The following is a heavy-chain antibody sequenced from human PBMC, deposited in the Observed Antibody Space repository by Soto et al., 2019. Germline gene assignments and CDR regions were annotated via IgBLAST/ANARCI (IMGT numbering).Heavy chain of an antibody. Sequence: QVQLVESGGGVVQPGRSLRLSCAASGFTFSSYAMHWVRQAPGKGLEWVAVISYDGSNKYYADSVKGRFTISRDNSKNTLYLQMNSLRAEDTAVYYCARGPQWPDYWGQGTLVTVSS. V-gene: IGHV3-30-3*01. J-gene: IGHJ4*02. CDR3: ARGPQWPDY. CDR1: GFTFSSYA. CDR2: ISYDGSNK. D-gene: IGHD6-19*01.